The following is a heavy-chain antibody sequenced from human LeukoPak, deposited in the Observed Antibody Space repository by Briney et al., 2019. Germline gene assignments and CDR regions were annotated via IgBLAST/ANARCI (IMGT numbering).Heavy chain of an antibody. CDR1: DGSISSYF. J-gene: IGHJ4*02. Sequence: KPSETLSLTCTVSDGSISSYFWTWIRQPPGKGLEWIGYISNSGSTNYNPSLKSRVTILMDTSKKQFSLKLSSVTAADTAMYYCAREAGNTQYFDYWGKGTLVTVSS. V-gene: IGHV4-59*12. CDR3: AREAGNTQYFDY. D-gene: IGHD1-1*01. CDR2: ISNSGST.